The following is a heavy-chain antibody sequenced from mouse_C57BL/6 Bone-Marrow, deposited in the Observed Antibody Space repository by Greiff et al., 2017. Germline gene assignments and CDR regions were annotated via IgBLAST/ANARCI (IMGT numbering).Heavy chain of an antibody. V-gene: IGHV2-2*01. CDR1: GFSLTSYG. J-gene: IGHJ2*01. D-gene: IGHD4-1*01. Sequence: QVQLKESGPGLVQPSQSLSITCTVSGFSLTSYGVHWVRQSPGKGLEWLGVIWSGGSTDYNAAFISRLGTSKDNSKSQVFFKRNSLQADDTAIYYCARANWDFDYWGQGTTLTVSS. CDR3: ARANWDFDY. CDR2: IWSGGST.